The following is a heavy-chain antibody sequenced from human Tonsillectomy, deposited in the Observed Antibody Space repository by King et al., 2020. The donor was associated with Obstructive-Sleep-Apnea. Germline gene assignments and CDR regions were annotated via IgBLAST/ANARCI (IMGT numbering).Heavy chain of an antibody. J-gene: IGHJ2*01. Sequence: VQLQQWGAGLLKPSGTLSLTCAVYGGSFSGYYWSWIRQPPGKGLEWIGEINHSGSTNYNPSLKSRVNLSIDKSKNQFSLKLSSVTAADTAVYYCARQRWFGKETDWYFDLWGRGTLVTVSS. D-gene: IGHD3-10*01. V-gene: IGHV4-34*01. CDR3: ARQRWFGKETDWYFDL. CDR2: INHSGST. CDR1: GGSFSGYY.